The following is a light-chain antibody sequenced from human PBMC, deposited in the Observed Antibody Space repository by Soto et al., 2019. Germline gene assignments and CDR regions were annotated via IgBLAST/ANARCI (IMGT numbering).Light chain of an antibody. CDR3: QSYDRSLSVV. CDR2: ANS. Sequence: QSVLTQPPSVSGAPGQRVTISCTGSSSNIGAGFDVHWYQQLPGTAPKLLIYANSNRPSGVPDRFSASKSGTSASLAISGLQAEDEADYYCQSYDRSLSVVFGGGTKLTVL. V-gene: IGLV1-40*01. J-gene: IGLJ2*01. CDR1: SSNIGAGFD.